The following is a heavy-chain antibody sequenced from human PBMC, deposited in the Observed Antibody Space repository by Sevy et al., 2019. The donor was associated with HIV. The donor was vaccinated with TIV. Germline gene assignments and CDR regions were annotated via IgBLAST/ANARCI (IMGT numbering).Heavy chain of an antibody. CDR2: ISGSGTRT. CDR3: AKGGGGHYDPDEIAYYFYYYNMDV. D-gene: IGHD3-22*01. V-gene: IGHV3-23*01. CDR1: GFSFDSYG. J-gene: IGHJ6*03. Sequence: GGSLRLSCAVSGFSFDSYGMTWVRQAPGKGLEWVSAISGSGTRTYYADSVKGRFIISRDNSKNTLDLQMNSLRADDKAIYYCAKGGGGHYDPDEIAYYFYYYNMDVWGKGTTVTVSS.